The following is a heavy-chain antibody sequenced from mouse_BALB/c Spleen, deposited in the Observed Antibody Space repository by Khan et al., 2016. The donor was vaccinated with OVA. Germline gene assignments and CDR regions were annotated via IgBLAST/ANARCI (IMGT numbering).Heavy chain of an antibody. J-gene: IGHJ2*01. D-gene: IGHD1-1*01. CDR3: TRIYRSDFDY. CDR1: GYSFTGYF. CDR2: INPHIGET. Sequence: VQLKQSGPELVWPGASVKISCKASGYSFTGYFMNWVMQSHGKSLEWIGRINPHIGETFYNQKFKDKATLTVDESSNTAHMELRSLASEDSAVYYCTRIYRSDFDYWGQGTTLTVSS. V-gene: IGHV1-20*02.